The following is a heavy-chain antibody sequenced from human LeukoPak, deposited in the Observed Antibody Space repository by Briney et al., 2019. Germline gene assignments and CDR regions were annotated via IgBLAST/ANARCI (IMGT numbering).Heavy chain of an antibody. CDR3: ARDRSSGSNYGDY. J-gene: IGHJ4*02. CDR2: ISAYNGAT. Sequence: ASVKVSCKASGYTFTTYAISWVRQAPGQGLEWLGWISAYNGATNYAQRLQGRVTMTTDTSTNTAYMDLRSLRSDDTAVYYCARDRSSGSNYGDYWGQGTLVTVSS. V-gene: IGHV1-18*01. CDR1: GYTFTTYA. D-gene: IGHD1-26*01.